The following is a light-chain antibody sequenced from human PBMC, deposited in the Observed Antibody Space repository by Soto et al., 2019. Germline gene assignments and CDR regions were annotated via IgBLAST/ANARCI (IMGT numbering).Light chain of an antibody. CDR2: GAS. CDR1: QSVSTNY. CDR3: HQYGSTPFT. V-gene: IGKV3-20*01. Sequence: EIVLTQSPGTLSLSPGDRATLSCRASQSVSTNYLAWYQQKLGQAPRLLIYGASSRATGIPNRFRGNGSGTDFTLTISALEPEDFAVYYCHQYGSTPFTFGPGTKVY. J-gene: IGKJ3*01.